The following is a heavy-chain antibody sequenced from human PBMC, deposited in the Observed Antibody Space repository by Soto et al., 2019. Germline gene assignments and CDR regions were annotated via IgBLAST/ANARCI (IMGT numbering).Heavy chain of an antibody. CDR2: RSYHGRNE. Sequence: QVQLVESGGGVVQPGRSLRLSCPASGSTFSDYGLHWVRQAPGKGLEWVELRSYHGRNENYADSVKGRFTISRDNPKNTLYLQMNSLRAEDTAVYYCAKDPWYSSTYSAGRLGSDVWGQGTTVTVSS. CDR3: AKDPWYSSTYSAGRLGSDV. J-gene: IGHJ6*02. CDR1: GSTFSDYG. D-gene: IGHD6-13*01. V-gene: IGHV3-30*18.